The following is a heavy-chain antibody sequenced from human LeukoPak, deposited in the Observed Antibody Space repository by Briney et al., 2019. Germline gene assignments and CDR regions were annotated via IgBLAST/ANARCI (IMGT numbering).Heavy chain of an antibody. D-gene: IGHD3-16*02. CDR3: AKGSRLREAGSYRL. J-gene: IGHJ4*02. V-gene: IGHV1-69*06. CDR1: GCRFGSYA. Sequence: SVKVSCKASGCRFGSYAINWVRQAPGQGLEWLGRIIPIFDTPNYAQTFQGRVTISADKSTRTVYMELSSLRSEDTALYYCAKGSRLREAGSYRLWGQGTLVTVSS. CDR2: IIPIFDTP.